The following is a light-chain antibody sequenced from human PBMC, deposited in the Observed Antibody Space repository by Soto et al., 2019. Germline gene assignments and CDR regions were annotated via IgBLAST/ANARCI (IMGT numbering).Light chain of an antibody. CDR2: DVS. CDR3: SSYTSSTTRVV. CDR1: SSDVGGYNY. Sequence: QSALTQPASVSGSPGQSITISCTGTSSDVGGYNYVSWYQQHPGKAPKVMIYDVSKRPSGVSNRFSGPKSGNTASLTISGLQVEDEADYYCSSYTSSTTRVVFGGGTKVTVL. J-gene: IGLJ2*01. V-gene: IGLV2-14*03.